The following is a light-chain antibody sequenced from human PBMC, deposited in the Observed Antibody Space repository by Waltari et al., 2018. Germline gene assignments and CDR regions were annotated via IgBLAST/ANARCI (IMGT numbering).Light chain of an antibody. CDR2: EDS. CDR1: ALSKKY. CDR3: YSTDSSGNPVV. Sequence: SYELTQPPSVSVSPGQTARITGSGDALSKKYAYWYQQKSGQAPVLVIYEDSKRPSGIPERFSGSSSGTMATLTISGAQVEDEADYYCYSTDSSGNPVVFGGGTKVTAL. J-gene: IGLJ2*01. V-gene: IGLV3-10*01.